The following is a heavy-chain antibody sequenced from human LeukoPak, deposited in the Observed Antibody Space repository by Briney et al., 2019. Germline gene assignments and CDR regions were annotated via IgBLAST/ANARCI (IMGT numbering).Heavy chain of an antibody. J-gene: IGHJ4*02. V-gene: IGHV4-61*02. CDR2: IYTNGGA. CDR3: AREPPGY. CDR1: SGSVTSGNYY. Sequence: NPSETLSLTCTVSSGSVTSGNYYWNWIRQPAGKGLEWIGRIYTNGGASYNPSLKSRVTISIDASKNQFSLKLSSVTAADTAVYYCAREPPGYLGQGILVTVSS.